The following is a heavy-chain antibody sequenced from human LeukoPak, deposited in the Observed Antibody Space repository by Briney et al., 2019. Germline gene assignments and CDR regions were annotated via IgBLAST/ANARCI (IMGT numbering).Heavy chain of an antibody. Sequence: GGSLRLSCAASEFSVGSNCMTWVRQAPGKGLEWVSLIYSGGGTYYADSVKGRFTISRDNSKNTLYLQMNSLRAEDTAVYYCAKDLTAYCGGDCYINYWGQGTLVTVSS. D-gene: IGHD2-21*02. CDR2: IYSGGGT. J-gene: IGHJ4*02. V-gene: IGHV3-66*01. CDR3: AKDLTAYCGGDCYINY. CDR1: EFSVGSNC.